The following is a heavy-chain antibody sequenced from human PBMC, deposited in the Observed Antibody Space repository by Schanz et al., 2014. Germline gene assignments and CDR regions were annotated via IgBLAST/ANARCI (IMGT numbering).Heavy chain of an antibody. J-gene: IGHJ3*02. CDR1: GFIFSSFG. D-gene: IGHD5-12*01. Sequence: QVQLVESGGGVVQPGGSLRLSCAASGFIFSSFGISWVRQTPGKGLEWVAHIRYNGRNQEYADSVKGRFTISRDNSKNAVYLQMNSLRLDDTAVYYCASVTGGNAWWKSDVGLDIWGQGTMVTVSS. V-gene: IGHV3-30*02. CDR2: IRYNGRNQ. CDR3: ASVTGGNAWWKSDVGLDI.